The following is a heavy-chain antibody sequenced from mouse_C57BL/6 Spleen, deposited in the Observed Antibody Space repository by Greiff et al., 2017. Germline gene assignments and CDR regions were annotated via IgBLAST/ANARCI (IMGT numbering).Heavy chain of an antibody. CDR1: GYTFTSYW. V-gene: IGHV1-55*01. Sequence: QVHVKQSGAELVKPGASVKMSCKASGYTFTSYWITWVKQRPGQGLEWIGDIYPGSGSTNYNEKFKSKATLTVDTSSSTAYMQLSSLTSEDSAVYYCARKSLARDAMDYWGQGTSVTVSS. J-gene: IGHJ4*01. CDR2: IYPGSGST. CDR3: ARKSLARDAMDY.